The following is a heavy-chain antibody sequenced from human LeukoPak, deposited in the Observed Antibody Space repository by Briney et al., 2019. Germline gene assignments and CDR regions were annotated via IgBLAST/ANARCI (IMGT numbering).Heavy chain of an antibody. CDR1: GGSINSGDYY. CDR2: IYHSGNT. CDR3: ARTGGSGSYSDY. V-gene: IGHV4-30-4*02. Sequence: SETLSLTCTVSGGSINSGDYYWSWIRQPPGKGLEWIGYIYHSGNTYYNPSLKSRVTISVDTSKNQFSLKLSSVTAADTAVYYCARTGGSGSYSDYWGQGTLVTVSS. J-gene: IGHJ4*02. D-gene: IGHD3-10*01.